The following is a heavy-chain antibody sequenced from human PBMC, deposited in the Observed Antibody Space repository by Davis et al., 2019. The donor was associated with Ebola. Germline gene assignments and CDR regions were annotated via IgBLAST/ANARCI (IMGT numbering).Heavy chain of an antibody. CDR1: GGSISSVGYY. CDR3: ARERRIVVVPAAAHYYYYGMDV. J-gene: IGHJ6*02. Sequence: SETLSLTCTVPGGSISSVGYYWSWIRQHPGKGLEWIGYIYYSGSTYYNPSLKSRVTISVDTSKNQFSLKLSSVTAADTAVYYCARERRIVVVPAAAHYYYYGMDVWGQGTTVTVSS. CDR2: IYYSGST. V-gene: IGHV4-31*03. D-gene: IGHD2-2*01.